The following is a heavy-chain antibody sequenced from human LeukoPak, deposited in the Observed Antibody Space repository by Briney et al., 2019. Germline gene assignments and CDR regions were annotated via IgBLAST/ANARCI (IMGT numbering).Heavy chain of an antibody. CDR1: GGSISSSSYY. J-gene: IGHJ4*02. D-gene: IGHD3-10*01. CDR3: AREGLASMVRGVIPY. V-gene: IGHV4-39*07. Sequence: MTSEALSLTCTVSGGSISSSSYYWGWIRQPPGKGLEWIGEINHSGSTNYNPSLKSRVTISADTSKNQFSLKLSSVTAADTAVYYCAREGLASMVRGVIPYWGQGTLVTVSS. CDR2: INHSGST.